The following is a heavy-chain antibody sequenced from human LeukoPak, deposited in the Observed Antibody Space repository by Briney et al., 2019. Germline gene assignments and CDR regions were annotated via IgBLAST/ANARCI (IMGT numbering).Heavy chain of an antibody. J-gene: IGHJ6*03. CDR1: GYTFTSYG. CDR3: ARGLLEPRVYYYYYYMDV. V-gene: IGHV1-69*06. D-gene: IGHD1-1*01. CDR2: IIPIFGTA. Sequence: SVKVSCKASGYTFTSYGISWVRQAPGQGLEWMGGIIPIFGTANYAQKFQGRVTITADRSTSTAYMELSRLRSDDTAVYYCARGLLEPRVYYYYYYMDVWGKGTTVTVSS.